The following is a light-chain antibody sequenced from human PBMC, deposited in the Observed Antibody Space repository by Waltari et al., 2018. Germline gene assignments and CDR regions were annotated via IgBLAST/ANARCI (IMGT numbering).Light chain of an antibody. CDR3: QQYNTWPT. CDR2: GAS. J-gene: IGKJ4*01. V-gene: IGKV3-15*01. Sequence: EIVMTQSPVTLSVSPGERATLSCRASQSISSNLAWYQQKPGQSPRLLIHGASTRATGIPARFSGSGSGTDFTLTISSLQSEDFAVYFCQQYNTWPTFGGGTKVKIK. CDR1: QSISSN.